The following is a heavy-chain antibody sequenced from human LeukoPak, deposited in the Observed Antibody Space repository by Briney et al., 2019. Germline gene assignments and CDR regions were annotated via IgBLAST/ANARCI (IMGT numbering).Heavy chain of an antibody. J-gene: IGHJ5*02. CDR3: VRDIHYGSGSYPNWFDP. D-gene: IGHD3-10*01. V-gene: IGHV1-18*01. CDR2: ISAYNGNT. CDR1: GYTFTSYG. Sequence: ASVKVSCKASGYTFTSYGISWVRQAPGQGLEWMGWISAYNGNTNYAQKLQGRVTMTTDTSTSTAYMELRSLRSDDTAVYYCVRDIHYGSGSYPNWFDPWGQRTLVTVSS.